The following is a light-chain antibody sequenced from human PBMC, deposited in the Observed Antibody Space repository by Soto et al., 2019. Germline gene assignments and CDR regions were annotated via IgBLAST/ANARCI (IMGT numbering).Light chain of an antibody. CDR2: EVS. CDR1: SSDVGEENY. J-gene: IGLJ1*01. CDR3: SSFTSNYFYV. Sequence: QSVLTQPPSASGSPGQSVTITCSGTSSDVGEENYVSWYQQHPGKVPKLILYEVSKRPSGVPDRFSGSRSGNTASLTVSGLQAEDEADYYCSSFTSNYFYVFGPGTKVTVL. V-gene: IGLV2-8*01.